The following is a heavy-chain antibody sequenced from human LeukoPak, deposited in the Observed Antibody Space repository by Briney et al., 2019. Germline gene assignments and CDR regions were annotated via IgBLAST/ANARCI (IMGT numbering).Heavy chain of an antibody. CDR3: ATYYYGSGSYYRRAFDI. D-gene: IGHD3-10*01. V-gene: IGHV4-34*01. Sequence: PSETLSLTCAVYGGSLSGFYWSWIRQSPGKGLEWIGEINQSGSTNYNPSLKSRVTISVDTSKNQFSLKLSSVTAADTAVYYCATYYYGSGSYYRRAFDIWGQGTMVTVSS. J-gene: IGHJ3*02. CDR1: GGSLSGFY. CDR2: INQSGST.